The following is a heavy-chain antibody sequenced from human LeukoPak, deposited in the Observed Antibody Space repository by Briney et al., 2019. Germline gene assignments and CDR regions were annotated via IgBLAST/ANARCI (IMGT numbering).Heavy chain of an antibody. Sequence: PSETLSLTCTVSGGSISTTNYYWGWIRQSPGKGLEWFGCVYYSGSTYYNPSLKSRVTISVDTSQNQFSLQLTSVTAADTAVYYCARWSRDGYNYVYWGQGTLVTVSS. CDR3: ARWSRDGYNYVY. CDR2: VYYSGST. D-gene: IGHD5-24*01. J-gene: IGHJ4*02. CDR1: GGSISTTNYY. V-gene: IGHV4-39*01.